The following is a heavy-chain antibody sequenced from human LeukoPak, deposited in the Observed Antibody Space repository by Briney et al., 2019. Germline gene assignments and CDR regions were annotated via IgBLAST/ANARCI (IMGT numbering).Heavy chain of an antibody. J-gene: IGHJ4*02. CDR3: TRESRTYDSSGLDY. D-gene: IGHD3-22*01. CDR1: GFTFRNAW. CDR2: SKSKTGGGTT. V-gene: IGHV3-15*01. Sequence: GGSLRLSCAASGFTFRNAWMSWARQAPGKGLEWVGRSKSKTGGGTTDYAAPVKGRFTISRDDSKNTLFLQMNSLKTEDTAVYYCTRESRTYDSSGLDYWDQGTLVTVSS.